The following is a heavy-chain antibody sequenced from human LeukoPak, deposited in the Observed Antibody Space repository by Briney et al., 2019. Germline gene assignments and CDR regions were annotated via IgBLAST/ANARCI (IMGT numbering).Heavy chain of an antibody. D-gene: IGHD2-2*01. CDR1: GYTFTSYD. J-gene: IGHJ6*03. V-gene: IGHV1-8*01. Sequence: ASVKVSCKASGYTFTSYDINWVRQATGQGLEWMGWMNPNSGNTGYAQKFQGRVTMTRNTSISTAYMELSSLRSEDTAVYYCARGSFVVGPAAMQGYYMDVWGKGTTVTVSS. CDR3: ARGSFVVGPAAMQGYYMDV. CDR2: MNPNSGNT.